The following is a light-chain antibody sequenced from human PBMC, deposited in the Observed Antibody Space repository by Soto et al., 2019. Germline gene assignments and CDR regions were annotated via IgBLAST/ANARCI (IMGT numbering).Light chain of an antibody. V-gene: IGKV3-20*01. CDR3: QQYGSSPIT. J-gene: IGKJ5*01. CDR1: QSVSNNY. CDR2: GAS. Sequence: EIVLTQSPGTLSLSRGERATLSCRASQSVSNNYLAWYQQKPGQAPRLLIYGASTRATGIPARFSGSGSGTEFTLTISRLEPEDFAVYYCQQYGSSPITFGQGTRLEI.